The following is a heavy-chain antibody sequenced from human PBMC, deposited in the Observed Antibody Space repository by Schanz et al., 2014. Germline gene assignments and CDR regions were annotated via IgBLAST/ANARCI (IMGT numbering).Heavy chain of an antibody. CDR1: GFTFSSYS. V-gene: IGHV3-48*01. CDR2: VSRSTPDI. D-gene: IGHD5-18*01. CDR3: ARVALPGYSSPRDAFDI. Sequence: EVQLLESGGGLVQPGGSLRLSCTASGFTFSSYSMNWVRQAPGKGLEWVSYVSRSTPDIYYADSVKGRFTMSRDNAKNSVFLQMNSLRAEDTAVYYCARVALPGYSSPRDAFDIWGQGTMVTVSS. J-gene: IGHJ3*02.